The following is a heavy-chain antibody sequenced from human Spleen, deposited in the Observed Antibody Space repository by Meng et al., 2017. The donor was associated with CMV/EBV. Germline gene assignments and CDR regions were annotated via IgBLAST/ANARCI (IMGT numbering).Heavy chain of an antibody. V-gene: IGHV3-48*03. CDR1: GFTFSSYA. J-gene: IGHJ6*02. CDR2: ISSSSSTI. Sequence: GESLKISCVVSGFTFSSYAMHWVRQAPGKGLEWVSYISSSSSTIYYADSVKGRFTISRDNAKNSLYLQMNSLRAEDTAVYYCVRSAGDVWGHGTTVTVSS. CDR3: VRSAGDV.